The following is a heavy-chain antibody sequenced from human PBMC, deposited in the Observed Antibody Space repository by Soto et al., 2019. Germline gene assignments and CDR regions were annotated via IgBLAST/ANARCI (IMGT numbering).Heavy chain of an antibody. V-gene: IGHV1-46*01. CDR1: GDTFTDYY. J-gene: IGHJ4*02. Sequence: QVQLVQSGAEVKKPGASVKVSCKASGDTFTDYYIHWVRQAPGQGLEWMGTVNPSGGHTTYAQHFLGRMTITGDTSTRTLDMQRTSLTSEDTAVYYCARRGHVVVVTAALDYWGQGTLVTVSS. CDR2: VNPSGGHT. CDR3: ARRGHVVVVTAALDY. D-gene: IGHD2-21*02.